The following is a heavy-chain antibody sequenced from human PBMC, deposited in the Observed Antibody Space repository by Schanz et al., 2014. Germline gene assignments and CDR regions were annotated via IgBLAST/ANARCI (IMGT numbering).Heavy chain of an antibody. Sequence: PGGSLRLSCAASGFTFSDYYMTWIRQAPGKGLEWVAVMSYDGSNKYYADSVRGRFTISRDNSMNTVYLQMNSLRSDDAAVYYCARAQGVIRLYYGVDVWGQGTTVTVSS. CDR1: GFTFSDYY. CDR2: MSYDGSNK. J-gene: IGHJ6*02. V-gene: IGHV3-30*14. CDR3: ARAQGVIRLYYGVDV. D-gene: IGHD3-10*01.